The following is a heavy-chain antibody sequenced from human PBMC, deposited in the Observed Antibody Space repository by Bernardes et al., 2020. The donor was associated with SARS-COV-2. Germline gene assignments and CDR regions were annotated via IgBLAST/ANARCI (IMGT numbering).Heavy chain of an antibody. Sequence: GGSLRLSCAASGFTFSSYGMHWVRQAPGKGLEWVAVIWYDGSNKYYADSVKGRFTISRDNSKNTLYLQMNSLRAEDTAVYYCARDLIGVLDYGMDVWGQGTTVTVSS. CDR2: IWYDGSNK. D-gene: IGHD3-16*02. J-gene: IGHJ6*02. V-gene: IGHV3-33*01. CDR3: ARDLIGVLDYGMDV. CDR1: GFTFSSYG.